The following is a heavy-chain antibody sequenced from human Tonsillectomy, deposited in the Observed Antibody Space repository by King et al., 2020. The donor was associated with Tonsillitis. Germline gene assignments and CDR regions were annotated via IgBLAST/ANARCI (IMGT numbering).Heavy chain of an antibody. Sequence: QLQESGPGLVKPSETLSLTCTVSGGSITSSSYYWGWIRQPPGKGLEWIGTIYYSGSTHYSPSLKGRVSISVDTSKNHFSLKLSSVTAADTAVYYCERHFHYSISDYYSSPFDYWGQGTLVTVSS. D-gene: IGHD3-22*01. V-gene: IGHV4-39*01. CDR2: IYYSGST. J-gene: IGHJ4*02. CDR3: ERHFHYSISDYYSSPFDY. CDR1: GGSITSSSYY.